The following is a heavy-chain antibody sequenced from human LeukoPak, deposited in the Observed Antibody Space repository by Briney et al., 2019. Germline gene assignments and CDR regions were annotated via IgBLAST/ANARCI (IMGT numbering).Heavy chain of an antibody. CDR2: ISAYNGNT. J-gene: IGHJ4*02. CDR3: ARDPESFGVVPTFDY. Sequence: GASVKVSRKASGYTFTSYGISWVRQAPGQGLEWMGWISAYNGNTNYAQKLQGRVTMTTDTSTSTAYMELRSLRSDDTAVYYCARDPESFGVVPTFDYWGQGTLVTVSS. D-gene: IGHD3-3*01. V-gene: IGHV1-18*01. CDR1: GYTFTSYG.